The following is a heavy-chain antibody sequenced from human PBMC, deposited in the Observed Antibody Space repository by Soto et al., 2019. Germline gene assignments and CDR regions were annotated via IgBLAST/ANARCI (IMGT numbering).Heavy chain of an antibody. CDR3: TTEFWAICSGDSCQGTV. V-gene: IGHV3-15*07. D-gene: IGHD2-15*01. CDR2: IKSKSDGGTT. J-gene: IGHJ6*02. Sequence: EVQLVESGGGLVKPGGSLRLSCAASGFTFSKVWMNWVRQAPGKGLEWVGHIKSKSDGGTTDHAAPVKGRFTISRDDSKNTLYLQMNSLKTEDTAVYYCTTEFWAICSGDSCQGTVRGQGTTVTVSS. CDR1: GFTFSKVW.